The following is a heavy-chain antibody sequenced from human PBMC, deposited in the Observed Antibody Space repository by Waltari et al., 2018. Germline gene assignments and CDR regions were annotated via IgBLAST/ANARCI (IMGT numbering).Heavy chain of an antibody. J-gene: IGHJ4*02. Sequence: QVQLVQSGAEVKKPGASVKVSCKAFGYTFTGYYMHWVRQAPGQGLEWMGWINPNRGGTKDVQKVQGRVTMTRDTSISTAYMGLSRLRSDDTAVYYCARSLISMDEFMAAAGIGHWGQGTLVTVPS. CDR1: GYTFTGYY. D-gene: IGHD6-13*01. CDR3: ARSLISMDEFMAAAGIGH. V-gene: IGHV1-2*02. CDR2: INPNRGGT.